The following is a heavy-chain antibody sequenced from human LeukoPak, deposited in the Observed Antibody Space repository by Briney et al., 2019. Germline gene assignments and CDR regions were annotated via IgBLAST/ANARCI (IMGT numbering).Heavy chain of an antibody. CDR3: ARAPNSSSGPFGY. CDR2: TYYRSKWYN. CDR1: GFSFSSNSTA. D-gene: IGHD6-13*01. J-gene: IGHJ4*02. Sequence: TLSLTCAISGFSFSSNSTAWDWIRQAPSRGLEWLGRTYYRSKWYNDYAVSVKSRITINPDTSKNQFSLQLNSVTPEDTAVYYCARAPNSSSGPFGYWGQGTLVTVSS. V-gene: IGHV6-1*01.